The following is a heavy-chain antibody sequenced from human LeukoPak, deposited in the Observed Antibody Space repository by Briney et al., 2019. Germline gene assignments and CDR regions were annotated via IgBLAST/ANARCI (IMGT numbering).Heavy chain of an antibody. V-gene: IGHV3-21*01. J-gene: IGHJ5*02. D-gene: IGHD2/OR15-2a*01. CDR2: ISGSSCKYI. CDR1: GFIFSAYN. CDR3: ARGDDYLPFDH. Sequence: GGSLRLSCAASGFIFSAYNMVWVRQAPGKGLEWVARISGSSCKYINYADSVKGRFIVSRDNARNALYLQRNSLRVEDTGVYYCARGDDYLPFDHWGQGNLVTVSS.